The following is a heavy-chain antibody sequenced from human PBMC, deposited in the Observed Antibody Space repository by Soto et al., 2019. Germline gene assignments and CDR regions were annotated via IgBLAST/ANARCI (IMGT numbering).Heavy chain of an antibody. V-gene: IGHV3-23*01. CDR2: ISGSGVST. CDR3: AKDSRLYDSTYFFDP. J-gene: IGHJ5*02. Sequence: TGGSLRLSCAASGFPFSTYAMGWVRQAPGKGLEWVSSISGSGVSTYYADSGKGRVTVSRDNSKNTLYLQMNSLGAEDTAIYYCAKDSRLYDSTYFFDPWGQGT. D-gene: IGHD3-22*01. CDR1: GFPFSTYA.